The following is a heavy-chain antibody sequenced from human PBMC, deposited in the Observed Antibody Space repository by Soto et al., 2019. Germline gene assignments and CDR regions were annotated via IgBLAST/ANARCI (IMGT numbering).Heavy chain of an antibody. V-gene: IGHV3-72*01. Sequence: GGSLRLSCAASGFTFSDHYMDWVRQAPGKGLEWVGRTRNKANSYTTEYAASVKGRFTISRDDSKNPLYLQMNSLKTEDTAVYYCARVYRPRDSSGYYPDYWGQGTLVTVSS. J-gene: IGHJ4*02. CDR1: GFTFSDHY. D-gene: IGHD3-22*01. CDR3: ARVYRPRDSSGYYPDY. CDR2: TRNKANSYTT.